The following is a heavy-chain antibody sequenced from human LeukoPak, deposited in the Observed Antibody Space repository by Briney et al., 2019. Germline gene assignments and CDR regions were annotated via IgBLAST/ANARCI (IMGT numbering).Heavy chain of an antibody. Sequence: SETLSLTCTVSGGSISNYYWSWIRQPPGKGLEWIGYIYYSGTTNYNPSLKSRVTISVDTSKNQFSLKLNSVTAADTAVYYCAKDFWSAYPTRWGQGTLVTVSS. CDR1: GGSISNYY. CDR3: AKDFWSAYPTR. D-gene: IGHD3-3*01. CDR2: IYYSGTT. J-gene: IGHJ4*02. V-gene: IGHV4-59*01.